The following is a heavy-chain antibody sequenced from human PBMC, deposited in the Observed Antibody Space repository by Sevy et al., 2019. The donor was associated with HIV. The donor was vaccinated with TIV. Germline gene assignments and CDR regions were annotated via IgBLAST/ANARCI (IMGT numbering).Heavy chain of an antibody. Sequence: ASVKVSCKASGYTFTSYAMNWVRQAPGQGLEWMGWINTNTGNPTYAQGFTGRFVFSLDTSVSTAYLQISSLKAEDTAVYYCARDGKTYSSGWYRNYYYGMDVWGQGTTVTVSS. J-gene: IGHJ6*02. CDR2: INTNTGNP. V-gene: IGHV7-4-1*02. D-gene: IGHD6-19*01. CDR1: GYTFTSYA. CDR3: ARDGKTYSSGWYRNYYYGMDV.